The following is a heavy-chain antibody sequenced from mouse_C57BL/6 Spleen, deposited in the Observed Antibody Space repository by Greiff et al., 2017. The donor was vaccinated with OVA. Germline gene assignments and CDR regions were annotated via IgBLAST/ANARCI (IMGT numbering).Heavy chain of an antibody. V-gene: IGHV1-69*01. CDR1: GYTFTSYW. CDR2: IDPSDSYT. Sequence: VQLQQPGAELVMPGASVKLSCKASGYTFTSYWMHWVKQRPGQGLEWIGEIDPSDSYTNYNQKFKGKSTLTVDKSSSTAYMQLSSLTSEDSAVYYCAKEDEAWFAYWGQGTLVTVSA. CDR3: AKEDEAWFAY. J-gene: IGHJ3*01.